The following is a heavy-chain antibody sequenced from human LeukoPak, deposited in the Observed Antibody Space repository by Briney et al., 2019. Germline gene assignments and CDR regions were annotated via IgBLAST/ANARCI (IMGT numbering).Heavy chain of an antibody. CDR3: ARERGYYYDSSGYWWFDY. Sequence: PSQTLSLTCTVSGGSISSGSYYWSWIRQPAGKGLEWIGRIYTSGSTNYNPSLKSRVTISVDTSKNQFYLKLSSVTAADTAVYYCARERGYYYDSSGYWWFDYWGQGTLVTVSS. CDR2: IYTSGST. CDR1: GGSISSGSYY. V-gene: IGHV4-61*02. J-gene: IGHJ4*02. D-gene: IGHD3-22*01.